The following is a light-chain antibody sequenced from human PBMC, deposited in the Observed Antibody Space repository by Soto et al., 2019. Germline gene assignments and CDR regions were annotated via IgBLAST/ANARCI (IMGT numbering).Light chain of an antibody. CDR1: SSDVGGYDY. Sequence: QSALTQPASVSGSPGQAITISSTGTSSDVGGYDYVSWYQQHPGTAPRLIIFEVTNRPSGVSNRSSGSKSGNTASLTISGLQAEDEADYYCTSYTSSSTQVFGTGTKVTVL. CDR2: EVT. V-gene: IGLV2-14*01. J-gene: IGLJ1*01. CDR3: TSYTSSSTQV.